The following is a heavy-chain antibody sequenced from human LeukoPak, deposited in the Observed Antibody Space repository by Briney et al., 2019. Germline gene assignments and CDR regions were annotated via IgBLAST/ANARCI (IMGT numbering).Heavy chain of an antibody. D-gene: IGHD1-1*01. V-gene: IGHV4-61*02. CDR1: GGSISSGSYY. CDR2: VYISGST. J-gene: IGHJ3*02. CDR3: ARGLEWGDGFDI. Sequence: SETLSLTCTVSGGSISSGSYYWTWIRQPAGKGLEWIGRVYISGSTNYNPSLKSRVTISVDTSKNHFSLKLTSVTATDTAVYYCARGLEWGDGFDIWGQGTMVTVSP.